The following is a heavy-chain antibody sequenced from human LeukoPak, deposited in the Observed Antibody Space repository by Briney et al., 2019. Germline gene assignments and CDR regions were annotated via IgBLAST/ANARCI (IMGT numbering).Heavy chain of an antibody. V-gene: IGHV1-8*01. CDR1: GYTFSSYE. Sequence: ASVKVSCKASGYTFSSYEINWVRQATGQGLEWMGWMNPTSGNTGCPQKFQGRVSMTRNTSITTAYMELSSLRSEDTAVYYCARDLPDMDVWGKGTTVTVSS. CDR2: MNPTSGNT. CDR3: ARDLPDMDV. J-gene: IGHJ6*03.